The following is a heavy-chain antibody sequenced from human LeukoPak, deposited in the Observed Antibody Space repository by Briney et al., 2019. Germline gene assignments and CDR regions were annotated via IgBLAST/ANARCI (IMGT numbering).Heavy chain of an antibody. CDR1: GFTVSNGY. V-gene: IGHV3-53*05. J-gene: IGHJ5*02. Sequence: GGSLRLSCAASGFTVSNGYMSWVRQAPGKGLEWVSVIYSGGSTYYADSVKGRFTISRDKSKNTVYLQVNSLRFEDTAMYYCARNWFDPWGQGTLVTVSS. CDR3: ARNWFDP. CDR2: IYSGGST.